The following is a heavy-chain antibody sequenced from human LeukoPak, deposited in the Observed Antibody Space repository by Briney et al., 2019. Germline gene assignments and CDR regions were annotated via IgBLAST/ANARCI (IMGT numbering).Heavy chain of an antibody. CDR2: IYPNGNT. Sequence: PGGSLRLSCAASGFTVSSNYMNWVRQAPGRGLEWVSMIYPNGNTFYTDSVKGRFTISRDNSKNTLDLQMSSLRAEDTAVYYCARDYCSSTSCYGWFDPWGQGTLVTVSS. D-gene: IGHD2-2*01. CDR1: GFTVSSNY. V-gene: IGHV3-66*01. CDR3: ARDYCSSTSCYGWFDP. J-gene: IGHJ5*02.